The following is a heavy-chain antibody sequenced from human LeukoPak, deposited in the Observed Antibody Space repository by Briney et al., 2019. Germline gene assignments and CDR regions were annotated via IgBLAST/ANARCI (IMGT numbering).Heavy chain of an antibody. CDR3: ARRSSGATRYYFDY. D-gene: IGHD1-26*01. V-gene: IGHV4-39*01. CDR2: IYYSGST. Sequence: GSLRLSCAASGFTFSSYAMHWVRQAPGKGLEWIGSIYYSGSTYYNPSLKSRVTISVDTSKNQFSLKLSSVTAADTAVYYCARRSSGATRYYFDYWGQGTLVTVSS. J-gene: IGHJ4*02. CDR1: GFTFSSYAMH.